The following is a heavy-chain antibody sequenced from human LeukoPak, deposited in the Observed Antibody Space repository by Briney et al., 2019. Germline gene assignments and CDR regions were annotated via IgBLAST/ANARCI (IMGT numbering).Heavy chain of an antibody. V-gene: IGHV4-34*01. CDR1: GGSFSGHY. Sequence: SETLSLTCAVYGGSFSGHYWSWIRQPPGKGLEWIGEINHSGSTNYNPSLKSRVTISVDTSKNQFSLKLSSVTAADTAVYYCARPQVPLYYDISPHDAFDIWGQGTMVTVSS. J-gene: IGHJ3*02. D-gene: IGHD3-9*01. CDR3: ARPQVPLYYDISPHDAFDI. CDR2: INHSGST.